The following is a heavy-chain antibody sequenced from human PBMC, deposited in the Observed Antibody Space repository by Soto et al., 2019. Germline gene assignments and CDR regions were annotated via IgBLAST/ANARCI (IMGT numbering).Heavy chain of an antibody. Sequence: EVQLVESGGDLVQPGGSLRLSCAASGFTVSSHYMNWVRQAPGKGLEWVSLIQSGGSTFYADSVKGRFTISRDNSKNPLFLQMNSMRVEDTAMYYCSRDDVYCSGGSGSGVPMDVWGRGTTVTVYS. CDR2: IQSGGST. CDR1: GFTVSSHY. CDR3: SRDDVYCSGGSGSGVPMDV. J-gene: IGHJ6*03. D-gene: IGHD2-15*01. V-gene: IGHV3-66*01.